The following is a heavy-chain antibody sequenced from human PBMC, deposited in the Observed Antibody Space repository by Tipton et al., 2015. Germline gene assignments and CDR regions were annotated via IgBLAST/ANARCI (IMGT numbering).Heavy chain of an antibody. CDR3: VKEQSPDDYAEYFPFDF. CDR1: GFTFSSYA. V-gene: IGHV3-23*04. J-gene: IGHJ4*02. Sequence: QLVQSGGDFVQPGRSLRLSCAASGFTFSSYALSWVRQTPRKGLAWVSTVNSPGSSTYYAESVKGRFTVSRDNSKNMVYLQLNSLTAEDTAVYYCVKEQSPDDYAEYFPFDFWGQGTLVTVSS. D-gene: IGHD4-17*01. CDR2: VNSPGSST.